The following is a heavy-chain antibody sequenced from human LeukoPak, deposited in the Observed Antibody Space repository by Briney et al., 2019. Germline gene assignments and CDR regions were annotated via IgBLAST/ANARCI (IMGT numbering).Heavy chain of an antibody. CDR3: AGGGECTSGSCFVGYYYDYLDF. CDR1: GGSISGFH. D-gene: IGHD2-15*01. J-gene: IGHJ6*03. CDR2: VYATGIT. V-gene: IGHV4-4*07. Sequence: ASETMSLTCTVSGGSISGFHWNWIRQPAGKGLEWIGRVYATGITNYNPSLQSRVSMSVHMSKSQVSLQLTSVTAAATAVSSCAGGGECTSGSCFVGYYYDYLDFWGKGTPVTVSS.